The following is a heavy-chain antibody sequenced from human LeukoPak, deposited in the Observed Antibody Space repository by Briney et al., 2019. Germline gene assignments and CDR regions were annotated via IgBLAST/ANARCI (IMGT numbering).Heavy chain of an antibody. CDR3: ARDGGRREDY. Sequence: PGGSLRLSCVASGFTFSSYWATWVRQAPGKGLEWVANIDPDGSRQYYVDSVKGRFTISKDNAKNSLYLQMNSLRAEDTAVYYCARDGGRREDYWGQGALVTVSS. J-gene: IGHJ4*02. CDR1: GFTFSSYW. V-gene: IGHV3-7*01. D-gene: IGHD2-15*01. CDR2: IDPDGSRQ.